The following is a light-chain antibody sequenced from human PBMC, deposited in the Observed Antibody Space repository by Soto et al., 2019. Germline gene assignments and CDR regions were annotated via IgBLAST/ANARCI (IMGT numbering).Light chain of an antibody. J-gene: IGLJ1*01. Sequence: QSALTQPASVSGSPGQSITISCTGTSSDVGGYNYVSWYQQHPGKAPKLMIYDVSNRPSGVSNRCSGSKSGNTASLTISGLQAEDEADYYCRSYTSSSTTYVFVTGTKVTVL. CDR2: DVS. CDR3: RSYTSSSTTYV. V-gene: IGLV2-14*01. CDR1: SSDVGGYNY.